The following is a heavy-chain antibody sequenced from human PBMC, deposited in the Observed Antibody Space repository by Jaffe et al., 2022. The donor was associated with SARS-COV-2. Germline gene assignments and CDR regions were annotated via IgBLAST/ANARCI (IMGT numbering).Heavy chain of an antibody. V-gene: IGHV3-23*01. CDR3: AKDLIAAAGTVNWFDP. CDR1: GFTFSSYA. J-gene: IGHJ5*02. D-gene: IGHD6-13*01. CDR2: ISGSGGST. Sequence: EVQLLESGGGLVQPGGSLRLSCAASGFTFSSYAMSWVRQAPGKGLEWVSAISGSGGSTYYADSVKGRFTISRDNSKNTLYLQMNSLRAEDTAVYYCAKDLIAAAGTVNWFDPWGQGTLVTVSS.